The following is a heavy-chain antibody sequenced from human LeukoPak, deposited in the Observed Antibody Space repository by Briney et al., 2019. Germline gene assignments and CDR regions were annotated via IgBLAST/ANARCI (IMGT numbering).Heavy chain of an antibody. D-gene: IGHD1-26*01. J-gene: IGHJ4*02. V-gene: IGHV4-39*07. CDR2: IWHSVSA. Sequence: SETLSLTCTVSGGSISGSSYYWGWFRQPPGKGPEWIGSIWHSVSAYYNPSLWSRVTISVDTSKNQLSLRLSSVTAADTAVYYCASGSWGLPDYWGQGTLVTVSS. CDR3: ASGSWGLPDY. CDR1: GGSISGSSYY.